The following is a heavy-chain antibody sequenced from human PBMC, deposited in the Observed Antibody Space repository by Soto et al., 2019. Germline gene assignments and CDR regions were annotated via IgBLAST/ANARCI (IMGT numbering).Heavy chain of an antibody. CDR1: GFTFSSYA. CDR3: AKDSIAARVDYYYYMDV. Sequence: EVQLLESGGGLVQPGGSLRLSCAASGFTFSSYAMSWVRQAPGKGLEWVSAISGSGGSTYYADSVKGRFTISRDNSKNTLYLQMNSLRAEDTAVYYCAKDSIAARVDYYYYMDVWGKGTTVTVSS. CDR2: ISGSGGST. J-gene: IGHJ6*03. V-gene: IGHV3-23*01. D-gene: IGHD6-13*01.